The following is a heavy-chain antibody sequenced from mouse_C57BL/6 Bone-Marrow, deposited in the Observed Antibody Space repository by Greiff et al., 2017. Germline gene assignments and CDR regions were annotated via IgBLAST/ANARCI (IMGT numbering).Heavy chain of an antibody. Sequence: EVKVVESGGGLVKPGGSLKLSCAASGFTFSSYAMSWVRQTPEKRLEWVATISDGGSYTYYPDNVKGRFTISRDNAKNNLYLQMSHLKSEDTAMYYCARAPTTVVAPYWYFDVWGTGTTVTVSS. CDR2: ISDGGSYT. CDR1: GFTFSSYA. J-gene: IGHJ1*03. V-gene: IGHV5-4*03. CDR3: ARAPTTVVAPYWYFDV. D-gene: IGHD1-1*01.